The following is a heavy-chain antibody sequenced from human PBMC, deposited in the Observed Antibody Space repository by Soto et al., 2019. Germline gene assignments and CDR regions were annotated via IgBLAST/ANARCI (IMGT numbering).Heavy chain of an antibody. CDR2: IDSDGSII. CDR3: AKGRGNYWAIDS. V-gene: IGHV3-74*01. D-gene: IGHD1-7*01. CDR1: GFTFSTYW. J-gene: IGHJ4*02. Sequence: GGSLRLSCAASGFTFSTYWMHWVRQIPGKGLMWVSHIDSDGSIITYADYVKGRFTISRDNSKNTLYLQMDSLRVEDTAVYYCAKGRGNYWAIDSWGQGTLVTVSS.